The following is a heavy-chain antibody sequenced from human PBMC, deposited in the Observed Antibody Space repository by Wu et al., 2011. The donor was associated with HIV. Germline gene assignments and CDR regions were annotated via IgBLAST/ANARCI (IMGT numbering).Heavy chain of an antibody. CDR1: GYTFTGYY. D-gene: IGHD6-19*01. J-gene: IGHJ2*01. CDR3: ARDKRGXSGWYEYFDL. Sequence: QVQLVQSGAEVKKPGASVKVSCKASGYTFTGYYMHWVRQGPGQGFEWMGWINPKSGGTNYAQKFQGRVTITRDTSISTAYMELSRLRSDDTAVYYCARDKRGXSGWYEYFDLWGRGHPGHRLL. V-gene: IGHV1-2*02. CDR2: INPKSGGT.